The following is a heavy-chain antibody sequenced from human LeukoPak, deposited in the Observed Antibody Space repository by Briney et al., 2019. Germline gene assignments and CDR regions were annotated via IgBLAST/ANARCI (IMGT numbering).Heavy chain of an antibody. Sequence: GGSLGLSCVASGFTFTSYAMSWVRQAPGKGLEWVSAISVAGYSTYYADSVKGRFTISRDNSKNTLYMQMNSLRADDTAVYYCAKVAGSSGYYPEYWGQGTLVTVSS. CDR2: ISVAGYST. V-gene: IGHV3-23*01. CDR1: GFTFTSYA. CDR3: AKVAGSSGYYPEY. D-gene: IGHD3-22*01. J-gene: IGHJ4*02.